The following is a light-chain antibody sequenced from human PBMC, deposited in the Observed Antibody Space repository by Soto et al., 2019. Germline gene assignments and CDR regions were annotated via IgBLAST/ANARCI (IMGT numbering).Light chain of an antibody. CDR2: AAS. V-gene: IGKV1-39*01. J-gene: IGKJ2*01. CDR3: QQSYSAPYT. Sequence: DIQMTQSLSSLSPSIGDRVTITCRASQRISTYLNWYQQKPGKAPNLLIYAASNLRSGVPSRFSGSGSGTDFTLTISSLQPEDFATYYCQQSYSAPYTFGQGTKLEIK. CDR1: QRISTY.